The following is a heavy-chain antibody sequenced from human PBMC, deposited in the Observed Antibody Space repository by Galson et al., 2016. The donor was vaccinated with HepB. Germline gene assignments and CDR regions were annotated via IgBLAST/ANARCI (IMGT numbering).Heavy chain of an antibody. Sequence: QSGAEVKKAGESLTMSCQGSGYSFRNYWIAWVRQMPGKGLEWMGSMYPGDSETRYSPSFQGQVTLSGDKSISTAYLQWSSLRASDTAIYYWSRHRGAGSRGYDFAFDYWGQGSLVTVSS. V-gene: IGHV5-51*01. D-gene: IGHD3-22*01. CDR3: SRHRGAGSRGYDFAFDY. J-gene: IGHJ4*02. CDR1: GYSFRNYW. CDR2: MYPGDSET.